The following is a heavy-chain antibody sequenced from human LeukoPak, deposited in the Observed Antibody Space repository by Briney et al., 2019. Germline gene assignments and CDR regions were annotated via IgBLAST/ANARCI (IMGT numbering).Heavy chain of an antibody. V-gene: IGHV3-48*04. Sequence: GGSLRLSCAASGFTFSNYSMNWVRQAPGKGLEWVSYIRSSSSTIYYADSVEGRFTISRDNAKNSLYLQMNSLRAEDTAVYYCAELGITMIGGVWGKGTTVTISS. CDR3: AELGITMIGGV. CDR1: GFTFSNYS. J-gene: IGHJ6*04. D-gene: IGHD3-10*02. CDR2: IRSSSSTI.